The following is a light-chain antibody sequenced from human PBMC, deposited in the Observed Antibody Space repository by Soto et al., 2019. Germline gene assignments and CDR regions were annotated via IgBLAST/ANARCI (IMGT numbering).Light chain of an antibody. CDR3: QQHNQWPIT. CDR1: QSAGNF. CDR2: YIS. J-gene: IGKJ5*01. Sequence: EIVMTQSPATLSVSPGETASLSCRASQSAGNFLAWYQQKPGQAPRLLIYYISTRATGIPARFSGSGSGTEFTLTINSLQSEESAVYYCQQHNQWPITFGQGTRLDLK. V-gene: IGKV3D-15*01.